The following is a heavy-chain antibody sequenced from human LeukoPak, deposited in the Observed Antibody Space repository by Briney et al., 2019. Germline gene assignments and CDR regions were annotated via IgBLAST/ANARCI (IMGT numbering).Heavy chain of an antibody. CDR2: INHSGST. Sequence: MTSETLSLTCAVYGGSFSGYYWSWIRQPPGKGLEWIGEINHSGSTNYNPSLKSRVTISVDTSKNQFSLKLSSVTAADTAVYYCARYLLPGYSSSWYYFDYWGQGTLVTVSS. J-gene: IGHJ4*02. CDR3: ARYLLPGYSSSWYYFDY. CDR1: GGSFSGYY. D-gene: IGHD6-13*01. V-gene: IGHV4-34*01.